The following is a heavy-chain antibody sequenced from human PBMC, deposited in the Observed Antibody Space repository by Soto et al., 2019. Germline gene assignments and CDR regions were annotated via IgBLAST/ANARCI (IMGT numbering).Heavy chain of an antibody. CDR2: ISYDGSNK. CDR1: GFTFSSYG. Sequence: GGSLRLSCAASGFTFSSYGMHWVRQAPGKGLEWVAVISYDGSNKYYADSVKGRFTISRDNSKNTLYLQMNSLRAEDTAVYYCAKGLSHYFPSGITFKGWGQGTLVTVSS. J-gene: IGHJ4*02. D-gene: IGHD3-16*01. CDR3: AKGLSHYFPSGITFKG. V-gene: IGHV3-30*18.